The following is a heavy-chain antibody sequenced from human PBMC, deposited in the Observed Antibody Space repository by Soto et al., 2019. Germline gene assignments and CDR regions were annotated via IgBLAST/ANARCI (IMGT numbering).Heavy chain of an antibody. D-gene: IGHD6-19*01. J-gene: IGHJ4*02. V-gene: IGHV1-3*01. Sequence: ASVKVSCKASGYTFSSYCMHWVRQAPGQRLEWMGWISAVNANTRYSQKFQGGVTISRDTSASTAYMELSSLRSEDTAVYYCARDLGGWPDYWGQGTLVTV. CDR1: GYTFSSYC. CDR2: ISAVNANT. CDR3: ARDLGGWPDY.